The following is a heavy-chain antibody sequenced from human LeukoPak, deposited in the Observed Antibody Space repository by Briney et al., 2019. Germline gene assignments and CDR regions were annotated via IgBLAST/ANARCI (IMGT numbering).Heavy chain of an antibody. J-gene: IGHJ4*02. D-gene: IGHD5-12*01. CDR1: GFTFSSYG. V-gene: IGHV3-23*01. CDR3: ASQGSGYDSPIDH. CDR2: ISGSGGST. Sequence: GGSLRLSCAASGFTFSSYGMSWVRQAPGKGLEWVSAISGSGGSTYYADSVKGRFTISRDNARNSLYLQMNSLRAEDTAVYYCASQGSGYDSPIDHWGQGTLVTVSS.